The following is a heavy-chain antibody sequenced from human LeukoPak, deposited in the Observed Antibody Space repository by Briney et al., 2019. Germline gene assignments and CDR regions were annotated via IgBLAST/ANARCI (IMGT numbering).Heavy chain of an antibody. CDR2: IFYSGST. CDR3: ARESIAAAGTFDYYYYMDV. Sequence: SKTLSLTGTAPGGSISISGYYWGGIRHPPGKGREWIGGIFYSGSTYYNPSLKSRVTISVDTSKNQFSLKLSSVTAADTAVYYCARESIAAAGTFDYYYYMDVWGKGTAVTVSS. J-gene: IGHJ6*03. V-gene: IGHV4-39*07. D-gene: IGHD6-13*01. CDR1: GGSISISGYY.